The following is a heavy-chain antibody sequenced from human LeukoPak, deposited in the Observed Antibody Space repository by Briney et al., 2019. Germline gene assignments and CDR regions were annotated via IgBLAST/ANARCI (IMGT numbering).Heavy chain of an antibody. CDR1: GYTFTSYY. CDR3: ARELRYFDWLGPFDP. D-gene: IGHD3-9*01. CDR2: INPSGGST. Sequence: ASVKVSCKASGYTFTSYYMHWVRQAPGQGLEWMGIINPSGGSTSYAQKFQGRVTMTRDMSTSTVYMELSSLRSEDTAVYYCARELRYFDWLGPFDPWGQGTLVTVSS. J-gene: IGHJ5*02. V-gene: IGHV1-46*01.